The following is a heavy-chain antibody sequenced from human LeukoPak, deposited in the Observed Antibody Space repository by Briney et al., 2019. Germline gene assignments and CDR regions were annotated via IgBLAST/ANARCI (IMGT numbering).Heavy chain of an antibody. V-gene: IGHV1-18*01. CDR1: GYTFTSYG. Sequence: ASVKVSCKASGYTFTSYGISRVRQAPGQGLEWMGWISAYNGNTNYAQKLQGRVTMTTDTSTSTAYMELRSLRSDDTAVYYCARSDWGSLLVYYYYMDVWGKGTTVTVSS. CDR2: ISAYNGNT. CDR3: ARSDWGSLLVYYYYMDV. J-gene: IGHJ6*03. D-gene: IGHD7-27*01.